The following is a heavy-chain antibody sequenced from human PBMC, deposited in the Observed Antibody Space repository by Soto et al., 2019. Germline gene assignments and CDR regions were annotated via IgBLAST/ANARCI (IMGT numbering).Heavy chain of an antibody. CDR1: GGSIAYNSYY. Sequence: QLQESGPGLVKPSETLSLTCSVSGGSIAYNSYYWGWIRQPPGKGLEWVGGIFYTGTTYYSPSLXXRVSISVDTSKNSFSLNLTSVTAADTAVYFCARLVVVAPVANVWGQGALVTVSS. CDR3: ARLVVVAPVANV. CDR2: IFYTGTT. D-gene: IGHD2-21*01. J-gene: IGHJ4*02. V-gene: IGHV4-39*02.